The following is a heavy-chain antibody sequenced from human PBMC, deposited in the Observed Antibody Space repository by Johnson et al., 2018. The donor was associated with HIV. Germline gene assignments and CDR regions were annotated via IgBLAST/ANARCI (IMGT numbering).Heavy chain of an antibody. CDR2: IGTAGDT. J-gene: IGHJ3*02. Sequence: EKLVESGGGLVNPGGSLRLSCAASGFTFSNYDMHWVRQPTGKGLEWVSGIGTAGDTYYAVSVKGRFTISRGNAKNSLHLQMNSLRAGDTAVYYCARPQVAAAGRVVGNVESGDDAFDIWGQGTMVTVSS. CDR1: GFTFSNYD. D-gene: IGHD6-13*01. CDR3: ARPQVAAAGRVVGNVESGDDAFDI. V-gene: IGHV3-13*01.